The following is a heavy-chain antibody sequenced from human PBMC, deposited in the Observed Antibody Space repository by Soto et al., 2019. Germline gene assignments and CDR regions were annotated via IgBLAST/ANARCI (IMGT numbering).Heavy chain of an antibody. CDR3: ARVIAAAGYYYYGMDV. V-gene: IGHV4-31*03. CDR1: GGSISSGGYY. D-gene: IGHD6-13*01. Sequence: SETLSLTCTVSGGSISSGGYYWSWIRQHPGKGLEWIGYIYYSGSTYYNPSLKSRVTISVDTSKNQFSLKLSSVTAADTAVYYCARVIAAAGYYYYGMDVWGQGTTVTVSS. J-gene: IGHJ6*02. CDR2: IYYSGST.